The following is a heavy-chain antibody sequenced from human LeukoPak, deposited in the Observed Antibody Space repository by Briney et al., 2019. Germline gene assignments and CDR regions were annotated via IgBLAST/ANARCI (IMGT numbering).Heavy chain of an antibody. CDR3: LIAAAGTGYSQH. CDR2: ISSSSSYI. J-gene: IGHJ1*01. D-gene: IGHD6-13*01. CDR1: GFTFSSYS. Sequence: GGSLRLSCAASGFTFSSYSMNWVRQAPGKGLEWVSSISSSSSYIYYADSVKGRFTISRDNAKNSLYLQMNSLRAEDTAVYYCLIAAAGTGYSQHWGQGTLVTVSS. V-gene: IGHV3-21*01.